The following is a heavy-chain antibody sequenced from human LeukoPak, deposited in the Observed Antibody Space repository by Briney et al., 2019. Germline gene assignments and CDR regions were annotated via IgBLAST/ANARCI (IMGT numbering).Heavy chain of an antibody. CDR1: GLTPGSFE. CDR2: ISSTGSTI. D-gene: IGHD6-19*01. CDR3: AREQVSGVGAGTFDY. V-gene: IGHV3-48*03. Sequence: GRSLSPSCAASGLTPGSFEMSWVRPAPGEGLGWVSYISSTGSTIYNADSVKGRFTITRDNARNSLYLQKNSLRAEDTAVYHCAREQVSGVGAGTFDYWGQGTLVTVSS. J-gene: IGHJ4*02.